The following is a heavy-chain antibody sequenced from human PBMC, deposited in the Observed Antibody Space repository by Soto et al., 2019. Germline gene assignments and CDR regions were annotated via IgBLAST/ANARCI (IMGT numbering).Heavy chain of an antibody. CDR1: GFSFSDYY. D-gene: IGHD2-15*01. V-gene: IGHV3-11*01. CDR3: ARGACITCYYDDWVDT. CDR2: ISGSGDNI. Sequence: QVQLVESGGGLVKPGGSLRVSCAASGFSFSDYYMTWIRQAPGKGLEWVSYISGSGDNIHYADSVKGRFTISRDNAKNSLYLQMDSLRVEYTAVYYCARGACITCYYDDWVDTWGQGTLVTVSS. J-gene: IGHJ5*02.